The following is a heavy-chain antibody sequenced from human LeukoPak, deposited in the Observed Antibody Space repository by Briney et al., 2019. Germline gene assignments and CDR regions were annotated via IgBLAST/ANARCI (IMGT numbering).Heavy chain of an antibody. J-gene: IGHJ6*02. CDR2: IYHSGST. CDR1: GGSISSDGYS. CDR3: ARDGRSYGMDV. Sequence: SETLSLTCAVSGGSISSDGYSWSWIRQPPGKGLEWIGYIYHSGSTYYNPSLKSRVTISVDRSKNQFSLKLSSVTAADTAVYYCARDGRSYGMDVWGQGTTVTVSS. V-gene: IGHV4-30-2*01. D-gene: IGHD2-15*01.